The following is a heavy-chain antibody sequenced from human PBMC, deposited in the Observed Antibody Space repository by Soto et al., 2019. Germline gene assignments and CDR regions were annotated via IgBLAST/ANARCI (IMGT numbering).Heavy chain of an antibody. V-gene: IGHV4-38-2*01. D-gene: IGHD2-2*01. CDR1: GYSISSGSY. CDR3: ARSYQLLLGWFDP. J-gene: IGHJ5*02. CDR2: IFHSGNT. Sequence: PSETLSLTCAVSGYSISSGSYWAWIRQSPGKGLEWLGSIFHSGNTYYNPSLESRVTISADTSKNQFSLKVNSVSAADTAVYYCARSYQLLLGWFDPWGQGPLVTVSS.